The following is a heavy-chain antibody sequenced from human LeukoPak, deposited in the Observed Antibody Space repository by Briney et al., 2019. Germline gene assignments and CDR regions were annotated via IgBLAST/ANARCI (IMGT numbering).Heavy chain of an antibody. J-gene: IGHJ4*02. CDR3: AKDPYSGSPRGFDY. V-gene: IGHV3-23*01. D-gene: IGHD1-26*01. CDR1: GFTFSSYA. CDR2: ISPSGGST. Sequence: GGSLRLSCAASGFTFSSYAMSWVRQAPGEGPEWVSTISPSGGSTFYADSVKGRFTIFRDNSKSTLYLQMNNLRVDDTAVYYCAKDPYSGSPRGFDYWGQGILVAASS.